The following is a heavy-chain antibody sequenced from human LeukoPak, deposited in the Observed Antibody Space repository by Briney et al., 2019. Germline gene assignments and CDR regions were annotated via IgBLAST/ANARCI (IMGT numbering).Heavy chain of an antibody. D-gene: IGHD4-23*01. CDR2: INPSGGGT. J-gene: IGHJ1*01. Sequence: ASVKVSCKASGYTFTSYYMHWVRQAPGQGLEWMGIINPSGGGTSYAQKFQGRVTMTRDTSTSTVYLQMSSLRSEDTAVYYCAFLGTMVVTAFQHWGQGTLVTVSS. CDR3: AFLGTMVVTAFQH. V-gene: IGHV1-46*03. CDR1: GYTFTSYY.